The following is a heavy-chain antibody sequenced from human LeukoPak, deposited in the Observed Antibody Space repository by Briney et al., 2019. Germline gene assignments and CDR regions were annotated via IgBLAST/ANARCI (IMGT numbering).Heavy chain of an antibody. CDR2: FDPEDGET. CDR1: GYTLTELS. J-gene: IGHJ4*02. CDR3: ARAGGWEPRSRFDY. Sequence: ASVKVSCKVSGYTLTELSMHWVRQAPGKGLEWMGGFDPEDGETIYAQKFQGRVTMTEDTSTDTAYMELSSLRSDDTAVYYCARAGGWEPRSRFDYWGQGTLVTVSS. D-gene: IGHD1-26*01. V-gene: IGHV1-24*01.